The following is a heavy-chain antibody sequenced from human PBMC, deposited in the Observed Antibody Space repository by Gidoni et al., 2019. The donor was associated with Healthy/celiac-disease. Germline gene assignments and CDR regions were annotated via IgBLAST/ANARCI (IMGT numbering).Heavy chain of an antibody. Sequence: EVQLLESGGGLVQPGGSLRLSCAASGFTFSSYAMSWVRQAPGKGLEWVSAISGSGGSTYYADSVKGRFTISRDNSKNTLYLQMNSLRAEDTAVYYCAKSLWELVISYYYYGMDVWGQGTTVTVSS. CDR1: GFTFSSYA. CDR2: ISGSGGST. J-gene: IGHJ6*02. CDR3: AKSLWELVISYYYYGMDV. D-gene: IGHD1-26*01. V-gene: IGHV3-23*01.